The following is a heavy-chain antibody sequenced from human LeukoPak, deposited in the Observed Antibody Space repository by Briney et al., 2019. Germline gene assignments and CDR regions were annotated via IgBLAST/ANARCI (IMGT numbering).Heavy chain of an antibody. CDR2: IIPIFGTA. CDR3: ARELFHYFDY. CDR1: GGTFSIYA. Sequence: GASVKVSCKASGGTFSIYAISWVRQAPGQGLEWMGGIIPIFGTANYAQKFQGRVTITADESTSTAYMELSSLRSEDTAVYYCARELFHYFDYWGQGTLVTVSS. V-gene: IGHV1-69*13. D-gene: IGHD2-21*01. J-gene: IGHJ4*02.